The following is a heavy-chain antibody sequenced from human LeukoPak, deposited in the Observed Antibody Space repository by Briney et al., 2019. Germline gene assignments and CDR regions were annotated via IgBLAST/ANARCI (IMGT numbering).Heavy chain of an antibody. J-gene: IGHJ4*02. Sequence: ASVKVSCKASGYTFTNYAMNWVRQAPGQGLEWMGRINPNSGGTNYAQKFQGRVTMTRDTSISTAYMELSRLRSDDTAVYYCARVLGSGWYYFDYWGQGTLVTVSS. CDR3: ARVLGSGWYYFDY. D-gene: IGHD6-19*01. V-gene: IGHV1-2*06. CDR2: INPNSGGT. CDR1: GYTFTNYA.